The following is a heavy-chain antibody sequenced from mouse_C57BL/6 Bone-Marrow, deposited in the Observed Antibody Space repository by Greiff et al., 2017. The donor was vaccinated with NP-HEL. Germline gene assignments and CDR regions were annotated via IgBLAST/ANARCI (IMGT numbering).Heavy chain of an antibody. CDR3: ARADYYGSSRNWEVFFDY. CDR2: IWWDDDK. CDR1: GFSLSTFGMG. V-gene: IGHV8-8*01. J-gene: IGHJ2*01. Sequence: QVTLKECGPGILQPSQTLSLTCSFSGFSLSTFGMGVGWIRQPSGKGLEWLAHIWWDDDKYYNPALKSRLTISKDTSKNQVFLKIANVDTADTATYYCARADYYGSSRNWEVFFDYWGQGTTLTVSS. D-gene: IGHD1-1*01.